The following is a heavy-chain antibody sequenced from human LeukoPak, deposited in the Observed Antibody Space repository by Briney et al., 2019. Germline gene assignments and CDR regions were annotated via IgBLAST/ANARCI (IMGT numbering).Heavy chain of an antibody. CDR2: IRMKANGSTT. D-gene: IGHD1-1*01. J-gene: IGHJ4*02. CDR1: GFTFSNHY. CDR3: IRVSQLYYFDS. Sequence: PGRSLRLSCAASGFTFSNHYMDWVRQAPGKGVEWVGRIRMKANGSTTEFAASVKGRFTISRDDSKNSLYLQMNSLKTEDTAVYYCIRVSQLYYFDSWGQGTLVTVSS. V-gene: IGHV3-72*01.